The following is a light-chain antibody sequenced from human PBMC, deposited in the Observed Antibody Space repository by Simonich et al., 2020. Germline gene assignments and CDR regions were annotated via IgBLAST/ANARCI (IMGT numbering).Light chain of an antibody. J-gene: IGKJ3*01. V-gene: IGKV4-1*01. CDR1: QSVLYSSNNKNY. CDR3: QQYYSTPPIT. Sequence: DIVMTQSPDSLAVSLGERATINCKSSQSVLYSSNNKNYLAWYQQKPGQPPKLLIYWASTRESGVPDRFSGSGSGTDFTLTISSLQAEDVAVYYCQQYYSTPPITFDPGTKVVIK. CDR2: WAS.